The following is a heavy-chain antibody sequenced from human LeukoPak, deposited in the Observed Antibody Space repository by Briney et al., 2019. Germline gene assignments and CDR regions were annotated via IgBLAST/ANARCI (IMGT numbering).Heavy chain of an antibody. CDR1: GYTFTSYG. V-gene: IGHV1-18*01. J-gene: IGHJ4*02. CDR2: ISAYNGNT. D-gene: IGHD3-22*01. Sequence: GASVKVPCKASGYTFTSYGISWVRQAPGQGLEWMGWISAYNGNTNYAQKLQGRVTMTTDTSTSTAYMELRSLRSDDTAVYYCARDYYDSSGYPPGGYYFDYWGQGTLVTVSS. CDR3: ARDYYDSSGYPPGGYYFDY.